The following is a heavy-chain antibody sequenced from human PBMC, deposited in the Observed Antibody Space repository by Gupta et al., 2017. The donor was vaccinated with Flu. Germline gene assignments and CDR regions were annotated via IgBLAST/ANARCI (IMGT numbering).Heavy chain of an antibody. CDR1: GFTFSSYG. J-gene: IGHJ6*02. CDR2: ISYDGSNK. Sequence: QVQLVEPGGGVVQPGRSLRLSCAASGFTFSSYGMPWVRQAPGKGLEWVAVISYDGSNKYYADSVKGRFTISRDNSKNTLYLQMNSLRAEDTAVYYCAKGFALLWFGVDVWGQGTTVTVSS. CDR3: AKGFALLWFGVDV. V-gene: IGHV3-30*18. D-gene: IGHD3-10*01.